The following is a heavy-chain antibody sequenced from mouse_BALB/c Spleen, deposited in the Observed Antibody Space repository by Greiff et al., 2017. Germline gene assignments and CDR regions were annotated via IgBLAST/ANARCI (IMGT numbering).Heavy chain of an antibody. CDR3: ARDLLMAWFAY. CDR1: GFTFSSYG. CDR2: INSNGGST. D-gene: IGHD2-1*01. Sequence: EVKLMESGGGLVQPGGSLKLSCAASGFTFSSYGMSWVRQTPDKRLELVATINSNGGSTYYPDSVKGRFTISRDNAKNTLYLQMSSLKSEDTAMYYCARDLLMAWFAYWGQGTLVTVSA. V-gene: IGHV5-6-3*01. J-gene: IGHJ3*01.